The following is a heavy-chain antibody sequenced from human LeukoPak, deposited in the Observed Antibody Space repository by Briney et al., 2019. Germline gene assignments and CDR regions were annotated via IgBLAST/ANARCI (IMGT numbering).Heavy chain of an antibody. J-gene: IGHJ5*02. CDR2: ITYDGSEM. Sequence: TGGSLRLSCAASGFTFSSYGMYWVRQAPGKGLECVAFITYDGSEMYYADSVKGRFTISRDNSRDTLYLQVNSLRGDDTAIYYCARNRGYTYDYDSFGPWGQGTLVTVSS. CDR1: GFTFSSYG. V-gene: IGHV3-30*19. CDR3: ARNRGYTYDYDSFGP. D-gene: IGHD5-18*01.